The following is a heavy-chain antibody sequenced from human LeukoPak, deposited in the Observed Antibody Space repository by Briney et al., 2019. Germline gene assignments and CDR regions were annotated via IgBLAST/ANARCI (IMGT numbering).Heavy chain of an antibody. CDR1: GYTFTGYY. D-gene: IGHD3-3*01. CDR2: INPNSGGT. J-gene: IGHJ5*02. CDR3: ARVDTIFVTGGWFDL. V-gene: IGHV1-2*02. Sequence: ASVKVSCKASGYTFTGYYMHWVRQAPGQGLEWMGWINPNSGGTNYAQKFQGRVTMTRDTSISTAYMELSRLRSDDTAVYYCARVDTIFVTGGWFDLWGQGTLVTVSS.